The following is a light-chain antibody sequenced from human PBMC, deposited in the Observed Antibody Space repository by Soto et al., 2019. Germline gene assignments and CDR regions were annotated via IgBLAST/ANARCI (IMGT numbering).Light chain of an antibody. CDR3: QHYNSYSEA. CDR2: KAS. CDR1: QTISSW. Sequence: DIQMTQSPSTLSGSVGDSVTITCRASQTISSWLAWYHQKPGKAPKLLIYKASTLKSGVPSRFSGSGSGTEFTLTISSLQPDDFATYYCQHYNSYSEAFGQGTKVDIK. V-gene: IGKV1-5*03. J-gene: IGKJ1*01.